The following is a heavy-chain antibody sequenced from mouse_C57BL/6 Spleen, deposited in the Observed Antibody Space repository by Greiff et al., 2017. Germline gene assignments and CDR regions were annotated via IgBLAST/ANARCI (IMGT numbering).Heavy chain of an antibody. CDR3: ARISFITDVDV. CDR2: IYPGDGGT. D-gene: IGHD1-1*01. V-gene: IGHV1-82*01. CDR1: GYAFSSSW. Sequence: QVQLQQSGPELVKPGASVKISCKASGYAFSSSWMNWVKQRPGKGLEWIGRIYPGDGGTNYNGKFKGKATLTADQSSSTAYMQLSSLTSEDSAVYFCARISFITDVDVWGTGTTVTVSS. J-gene: IGHJ1*03.